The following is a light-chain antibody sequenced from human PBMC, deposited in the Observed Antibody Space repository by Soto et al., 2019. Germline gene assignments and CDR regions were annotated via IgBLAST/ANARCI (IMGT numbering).Light chain of an antibody. Sequence: EIVMTQSPATLSVSPGERATLSCKASQSISSELAWYQQKPGQPPRLLIYSASTMATGVPARFTGSGSGSEFTLNISGLQSEDFAVYYCQQGNNWPLTFGQGTRLEI. CDR2: SAS. CDR3: QQGNNWPLT. V-gene: IGKV3-15*01. J-gene: IGKJ2*01. CDR1: QSISSE.